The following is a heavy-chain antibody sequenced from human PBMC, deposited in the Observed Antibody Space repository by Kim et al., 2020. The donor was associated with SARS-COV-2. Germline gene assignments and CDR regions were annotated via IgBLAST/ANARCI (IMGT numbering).Heavy chain of an antibody. J-gene: IGHJ3*02. Sequence: SETLSLTCTVSGGSISSYYWSWIRQPPGKGLEWIGYIYYSGSTNYNPSLKSRVTISVDTSKNQFSLKLSSVTAADTAVYYCARDLMVRGAIPGRLGDAFDIWGQGTMVTFSS. CDR3: ARDLMVRGAIPGRLGDAFDI. V-gene: IGHV4-59*13. CDR1: GGSISSYY. CDR2: IYYSGST. D-gene: IGHD3-10*01.